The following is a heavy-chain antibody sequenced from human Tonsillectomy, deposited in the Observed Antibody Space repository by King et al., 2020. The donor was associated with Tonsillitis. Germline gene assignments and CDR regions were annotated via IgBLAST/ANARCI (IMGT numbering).Heavy chain of an antibody. J-gene: IGHJ4*02. Sequence: QLVQSGAEVKKPGASVKVSCKASGYTFTSYDINWVRQATGQGLEWMGWMNPNSGSTGYAQKFQGRVTMTRNTSISTAYMVLSSLRSEDTAVYYCAGEGQSIAAAGTSGNDYWGQGTLVTVSS. D-gene: IGHD6-13*01. CDR3: AGEGQSIAAAGTSGNDY. CDR2: MNPNSGST. V-gene: IGHV1-8*01. CDR1: GYTFTSYD.